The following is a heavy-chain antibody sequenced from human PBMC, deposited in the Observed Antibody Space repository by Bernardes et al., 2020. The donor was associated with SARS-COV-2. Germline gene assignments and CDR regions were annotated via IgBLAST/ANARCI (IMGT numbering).Heavy chain of an antibody. Sequence: GESPKIPCKGSGYSFTSYWIGWVRQMPGKGLGWMVIIYPGDSDTRYSPSFQGQVTISADKSISTAYLQCSSLKASDTAMYYCATPPNSGMDVWGQGTTVTVSS. CDR3: ATPPNSGMDV. J-gene: IGHJ6*02. CDR2: IYPGDSDT. V-gene: IGHV5-51*01. CDR1: GYSFTSYW.